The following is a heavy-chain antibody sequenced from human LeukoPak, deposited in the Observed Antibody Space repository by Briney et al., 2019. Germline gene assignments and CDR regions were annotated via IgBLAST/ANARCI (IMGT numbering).Heavy chain of an antibody. V-gene: IGHV4-61*02. CDR1: GGSISSGSYY. D-gene: IGHD3-22*01. CDR2: IYTSGST. CDR3: ARELVFDYYDSSGYLYFDY. Sequence: SETLSLTCTVSGGSISSGSYYWSWIRQPAGKGLEWIGRIYTSGSTNYNPSLKSRVTISVDTSKNQFSLKLSSVTAADTAVYYCARELVFDYYDSSGYLYFDYWGQGTLVTVSS. J-gene: IGHJ4*02.